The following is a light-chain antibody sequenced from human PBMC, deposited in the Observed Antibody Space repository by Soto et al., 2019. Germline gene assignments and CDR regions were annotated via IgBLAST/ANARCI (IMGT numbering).Light chain of an antibody. V-gene: IGLV2-23*01. Sequence: QSALTQPASVSGFLGQSITMSCTGSSSEVGTFNLVSWFQQHPGKAPKLLIFEGTKRPSGVSDRFSGSKSGNTASLTISGLQAEDEADYHCCSYAGTRTSWVFGTGTKLTVL. CDR3: CSYAGTRTSWV. J-gene: IGLJ1*01. CDR1: SSEVGTFNL. CDR2: EGT.